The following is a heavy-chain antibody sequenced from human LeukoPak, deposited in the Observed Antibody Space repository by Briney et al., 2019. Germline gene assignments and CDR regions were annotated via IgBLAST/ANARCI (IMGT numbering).Heavy chain of an antibody. V-gene: IGHV3-23*01. CDR2: ISGSGGRT. CDR1: GFTFSTYA. CDR3: AREADFFGSGSPSDY. J-gene: IGHJ4*02. Sequence: GGSLRLSCAASGFTFSTYAMNWVRQAPGKGLEWVSGISGSGGRTYYSHSVEGRVTISRDNSENTLFLQMSSLRVEDTAIYYCAREADFFGSGSPSDYWGQGILVSVSS. D-gene: IGHD3-10*01.